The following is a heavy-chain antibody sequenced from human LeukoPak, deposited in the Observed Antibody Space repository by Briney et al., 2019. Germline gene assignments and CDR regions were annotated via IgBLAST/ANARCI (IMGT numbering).Heavy chain of an antibody. V-gene: IGHV1-69*05. CDR1: GGTFSSYA. J-gene: IGHJ4*02. CDR3: ASHSSSWLYYFDY. Sequence: ASVKVSCKASGGTFSSYAISWVRQAPGQGLEWMGRIIPIFGTANYAQKFQGRVTITTDESTSTAYMELSSLRSEDTAVYYCASHSSSWLYYFDYWGQGTLVTVSS. CDR2: IIPIFGTA. D-gene: IGHD6-13*01.